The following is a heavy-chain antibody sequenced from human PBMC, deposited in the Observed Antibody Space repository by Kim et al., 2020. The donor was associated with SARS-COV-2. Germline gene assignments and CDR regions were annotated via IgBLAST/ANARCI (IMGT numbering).Heavy chain of an antibody. D-gene: IGHD3-3*01. CDR2: NT. CDR3: ARGRFLESDP. Sequence: NTNYAQKLKGRVTMTTDTSTSTAYMELRSLRSDDTAVYYCARGRFLESDPWGQGTLVTVSS. J-gene: IGHJ5*02. V-gene: IGHV1-18*01.